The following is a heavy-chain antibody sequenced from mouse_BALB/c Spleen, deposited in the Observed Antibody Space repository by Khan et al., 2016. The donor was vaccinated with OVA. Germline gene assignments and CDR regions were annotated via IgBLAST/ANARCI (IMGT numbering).Heavy chain of an antibody. CDR3: ARGDYYGSSSFAY. CDR1: GYSLTGYY. D-gene: IGHD1-1*01. Sequence: LVKTGASVKISCKASGYSLTGYYMHWVKQSHGKSLEWIGYISCYNGVISYNQKFKGKATFTVDTSSSTAYMQFNSLTSDDSAVYYCARGDYYGSSSFAYWGQGTLVTVSA. V-gene: IGHV1S34*01. CDR2: ISCYNGVI. J-gene: IGHJ3*01.